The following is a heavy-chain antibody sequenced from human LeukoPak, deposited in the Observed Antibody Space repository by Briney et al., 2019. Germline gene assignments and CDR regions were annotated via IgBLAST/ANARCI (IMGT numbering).Heavy chain of an antibody. Sequence: PGGSLRLSCAASGFIFDDYAMHWVRQAPGKGLEWVSGTSWNSGSLAYADSVKGRFTISRDNAKNSLYLQMNSLRAEDTAVYYCAREPLHYYDSSGYNGYWGQGTLVTVSS. J-gene: IGHJ4*02. V-gene: IGHV3-9*01. CDR3: AREPLHYYDSSGYNGY. CDR1: GFIFDDYA. CDR2: TSWNSGSL. D-gene: IGHD3-22*01.